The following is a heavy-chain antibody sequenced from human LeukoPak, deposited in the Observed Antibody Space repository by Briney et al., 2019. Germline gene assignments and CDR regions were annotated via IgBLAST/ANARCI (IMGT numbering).Heavy chain of an antibody. CDR2: IRKKKDRYTT. Sequence: GGSLRLSCAASGFIFSAYIMVWVRQAPGKGLEWIGRIRKKKDRYTTEYAASVKGRFVVSRDDSKDSIFLQMNSLETEDTAVYYCTRGGGEGGYTAFDIWGQGTMVTVSS. J-gene: IGHJ3*02. CDR1: GFIFSAYI. CDR3: TRGGGEGGYTAFDI. D-gene: IGHD3-10*01. V-gene: IGHV3-72*01.